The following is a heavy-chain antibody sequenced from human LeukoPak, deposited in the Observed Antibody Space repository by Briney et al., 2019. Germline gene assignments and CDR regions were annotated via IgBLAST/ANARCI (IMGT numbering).Heavy chain of an antibody. CDR2: ISAYNGNT. Sequence: ASVKVSCKASGYTYTSYGISWVRQAPGQGLEWMGWISAYNGNTNYAQKLQGRVTMTTDTSMSTAYMELRSLRSDDTAVYYCAAPGLYSSSWYGMDVWGQGTTVTVSS. V-gene: IGHV1-18*01. D-gene: IGHD6-13*01. J-gene: IGHJ6*02. CDR3: AAPGLYSSSWYGMDV. CDR1: GYTYTSYG.